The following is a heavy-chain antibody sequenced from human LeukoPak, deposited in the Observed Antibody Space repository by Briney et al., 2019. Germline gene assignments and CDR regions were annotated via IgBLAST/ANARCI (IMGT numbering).Heavy chain of an antibody. CDR3: AQISVDTSRGRWSDFDS. D-gene: IGHD5-18*01. V-gene: IGHV3-23*01. Sequence: GGSLRLSCAASGFTFSTYAMTWLRQAPGKGLEWVSALSASGSNTYYADSVKGRFTISRDNSKNMLYLQMYSLRADDTAVYYCAQISVDTSRGRWSDFDSWGQGILVTVSS. CDR2: LSASGSNT. CDR1: GFTFSTYA. J-gene: IGHJ4*02.